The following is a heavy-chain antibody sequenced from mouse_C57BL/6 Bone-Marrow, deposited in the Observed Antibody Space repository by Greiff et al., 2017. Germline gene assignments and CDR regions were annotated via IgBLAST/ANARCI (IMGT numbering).Heavy chain of an antibody. Sequence: VQLQQSGPELVKPGATVKISCKASGYTFTDYYINWVKQRPGQGLEWIARIYPGSGKTYYNEKFKGKATLTAEKSSSTAYMQLSSLTSEDSAVYFCARPLGVMDYWGQGTSVTVSS. CDR3: ARPLGVMDY. CDR2: IYPGSGKT. CDR1: GYTFTDYY. D-gene: IGHD3-3*01. J-gene: IGHJ4*01. V-gene: IGHV1-76*01.